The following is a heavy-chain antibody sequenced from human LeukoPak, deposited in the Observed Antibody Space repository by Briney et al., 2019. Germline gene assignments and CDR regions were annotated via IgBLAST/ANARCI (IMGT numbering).Heavy chain of an antibody. CDR1: GYTFTSYG. Sequence: ASVKVSCKASGYTFTSYGISWVRQAPGQGLEWMGWISAYNGNTNYAQKLQGRVTMTTDTSTSAAYMELRSLRSDDTAVYYCARTPIAVAAIIYYYYYYMDVWGKGTTVTVSS. CDR3: ARTPIAVAAIIYYYYYYMDV. J-gene: IGHJ6*03. V-gene: IGHV1-18*01. CDR2: ISAYNGNT. D-gene: IGHD6-19*01.